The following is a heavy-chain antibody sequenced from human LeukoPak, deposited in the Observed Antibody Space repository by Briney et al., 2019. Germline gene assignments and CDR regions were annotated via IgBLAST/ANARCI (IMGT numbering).Heavy chain of an antibody. CDR3: GLAAYYYDSSGSDDAFDI. V-gene: IGHV3-64D*08. D-gene: IGHD3-22*01. CDR2: ISSNGGST. Sequence: PGGSLRLSCSASGFNFNNYAMNWVRQAPGKGLEYVSAISSNGGSTYYADSVKGRCTISRDNSKNTLYLQMSSLRAEDTAVYYCGLAAYYYDSSGSDDAFDIWGQGTMVTVSS. J-gene: IGHJ3*02. CDR1: GFNFNNYA.